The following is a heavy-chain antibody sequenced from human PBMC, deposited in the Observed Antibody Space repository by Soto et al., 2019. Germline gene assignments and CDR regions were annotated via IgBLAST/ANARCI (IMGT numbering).Heavy chain of an antibody. CDR1: GGSFSGYY. V-gene: IGHV4-34*01. CDR2: INHSGST. J-gene: IGHJ3*02. Sequence: PSETLSLTCAVYGGSFSGYYWSWIRQPPGKGLEWIGEINHSGSTNYNPSLKSRVTISVDTSKNQFSLKLSSVTAADTAVYYCARPITPPAFDIWGQGTMVT. CDR3: ARPITPPAFDI. D-gene: IGHD3-16*01.